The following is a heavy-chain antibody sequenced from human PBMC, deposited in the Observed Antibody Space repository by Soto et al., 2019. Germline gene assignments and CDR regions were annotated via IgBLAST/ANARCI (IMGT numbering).Heavy chain of an antibody. V-gene: IGHV4-39*01. CDR2: IYYSGST. J-gene: IGHJ5*02. CDR1: SGSISTSSYY. Sequence: QLQLQESGPGLVKPSKTLSLTCSVSSGSISTSSYYWGWIRQAPGKGLEWIGSIYYSGSTFYNPSLKSRVTISADTSKNQFSLKVNSVTAADTAVYYCVRHRRGFDPWSQGTLVTVSS. CDR3: VRHRRGFDP.